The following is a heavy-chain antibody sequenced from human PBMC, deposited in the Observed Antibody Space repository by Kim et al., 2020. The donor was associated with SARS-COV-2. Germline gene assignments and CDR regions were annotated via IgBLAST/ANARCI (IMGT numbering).Heavy chain of an antibody. Sequence: GGSLRLSCAASGFTFSSYAMSWVRQAPGKGLEWVSVIYSGGSSTYYADSVKGRFTISRDNSKNTLYLQMNSLRAEDTAVYYCAKHSGSYLPYFDYWGQGTLVTVSS. CDR3: AKHSGSYLPYFDY. J-gene: IGHJ4*02. V-gene: IGHV3-23*03. CDR2: IYSGGSST. D-gene: IGHD1-26*01. CDR1: GFTFSSYA.